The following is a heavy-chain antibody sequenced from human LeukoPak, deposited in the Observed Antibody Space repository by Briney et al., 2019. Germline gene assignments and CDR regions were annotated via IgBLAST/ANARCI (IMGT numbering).Heavy chain of an antibody. CDR1: GGTFSSYA. J-gene: IGHJ3*02. D-gene: IGHD3-10*01. Sequence: ASVKVSCKASGGTFSSYAISWVRQAPGQGLEWMGGIIPIFGTANYAQKFQGRVTITADKSTSTAYMELSSLRSEDTAVYYCARDRGNLAMVRGEVDAFDIWGQGTMVTVSS. CDR2: IIPIFGTA. CDR3: ARDRGNLAMVRGEVDAFDI. V-gene: IGHV1-69*06.